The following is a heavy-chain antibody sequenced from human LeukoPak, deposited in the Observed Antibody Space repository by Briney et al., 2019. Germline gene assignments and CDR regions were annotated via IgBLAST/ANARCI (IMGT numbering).Heavy chain of an antibody. Sequence: GGSLRLSCAVSGFTFRNYAMHWVRQAPGKGLEYVSTISNNGRSGYYANSVQGRFTISRDNSKNTLYLQMSSLTTEDMAVYYCVRGALDYVRGAFDIWGQGTSVTVSS. CDR3: VRGALDYVRGAFDI. D-gene: IGHD3-16*01. CDR1: GFTFRNYA. J-gene: IGHJ3*02. CDR2: ISNNGRSG. V-gene: IGHV3-64*01.